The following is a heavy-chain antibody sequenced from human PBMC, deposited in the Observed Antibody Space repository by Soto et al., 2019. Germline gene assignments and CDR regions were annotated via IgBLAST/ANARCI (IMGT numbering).Heavy chain of an antibody. CDR1: GFPFSGSI. Sequence: EVQLVESGGGLVQPGGSLTLSCAGSGFPFSGSIIHWVRQAPGKGLEWVGRIRSKANNYATAFAASVQGRVTISREDSKNTGFLQMNSLKIEDTAVYFCARNLVAKYVRDVWGQGTTVTVSS. CDR2: IRSKANNYAT. D-gene: IGHD2-15*01. CDR3: ARNLVAKYVRDV. J-gene: IGHJ6*02. V-gene: IGHV3-73*02.